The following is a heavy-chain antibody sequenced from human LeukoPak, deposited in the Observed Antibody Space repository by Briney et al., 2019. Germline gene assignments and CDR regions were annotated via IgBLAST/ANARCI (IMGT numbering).Heavy chain of an antibody. J-gene: IGHJ4*02. V-gene: IGHV3-23*01. CDR1: GFTFSSYA. Sequence: ETGGSLRLSCAASGFTFSSYAMSWVRQAPGKGLEWVSGISGSGSNTYYADSVKGRFTISRDNSKNTLYLQMNSLRAEDTAVYYCAKGPILGATSYFDYWGQGTLVTVSS. D-gene: IGHD1-26*01. CDR3: AKGPILGATSYFDY. CDR2: ISGSGSNT.